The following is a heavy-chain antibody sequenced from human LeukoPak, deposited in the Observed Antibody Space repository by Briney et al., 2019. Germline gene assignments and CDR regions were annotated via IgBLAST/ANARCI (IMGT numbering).Heavy chain of an antibody. J-gene: IGHJ4*02. CDR3: AKEQRYFDWQLDY. CDR1: GFTFSSYG. D-gene: IGHD3-9*01. Sequence: GRSLRLSCAASGFTFSSYGLHWVRHAPGKGLEWVAVISYDGSNKYYADAVKGRFTISRDNSKNTLYLQMNSLRAEDTAVYYCAKEQRYFDWQLDYWGQGTLVTVSS. CDR2: ISYDGSNK. V-gene: IGHV3-30*18.